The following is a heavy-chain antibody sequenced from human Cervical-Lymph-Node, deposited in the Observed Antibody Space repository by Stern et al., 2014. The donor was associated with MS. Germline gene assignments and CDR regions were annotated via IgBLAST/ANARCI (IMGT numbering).Heavy chain of an antibody. V-gene: IGHV1-69*06. D-gene: IGHD1-26*01. CDR2: ITPVFGTT. CDR3: ARGGGLVGYFDY. CDR1: GDTFSSYA. J-gene: IGHJ4*02. Sequence: QVQLVESGAEVKKPGSSVKLSCTASGDTFSSYAINWVRQVPGQGLEWVEGITPVFGTTSYAQKLQGRVTITADKSTNTDYMELMTLRSEDTAVYYCARGGGLVGYFDYWGQGTLVSVSP.